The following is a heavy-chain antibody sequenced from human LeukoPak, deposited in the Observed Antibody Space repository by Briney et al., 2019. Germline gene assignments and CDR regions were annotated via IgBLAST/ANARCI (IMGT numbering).Heavy chain of an antibody. CDR1: RFTFSSYN. J-gene: IGHJ4*02. Sequence: GGSLRLSCAASRFTFSSYNMNWVRQAPGKGLEWISHISASSGTIYYADSVKGRFTISRDNAKELLYLQMNSLRAEDTAVYYCSRESRPAALDYWGQGTLVTVSS. CDR3: SRESRPAALDY. CDR2: ISASSGTI. V-gene: IGHV3-48*04. D-gene: IGHD2-2*01.